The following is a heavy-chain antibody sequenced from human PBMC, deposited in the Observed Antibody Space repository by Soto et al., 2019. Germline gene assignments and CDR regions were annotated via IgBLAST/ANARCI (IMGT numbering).Heavy chain of an antibody. CDR3: ARDLSVVFDY. Sequence: GGSLRLSCTASGFTFNKYAMSWVRQAPGKGLEWVSAITDSGAASHYADSVKGRFTVSRDNSKNTLYLQMNSLRADDTAVHYCARDLSVVFDYWGQGTLVTVSS. J-gene: IGHJ4*02. V-gene: IGHV3-23*01. CDR2: ITDSGAAS. CDR1: GFTFNKYA. D-gene: IGHD2-15*01.